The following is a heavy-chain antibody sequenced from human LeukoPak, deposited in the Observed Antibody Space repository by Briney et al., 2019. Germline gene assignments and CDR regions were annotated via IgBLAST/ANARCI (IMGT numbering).Heavy chain of an antibody. V-gene: IGHV4-39*01. CDR3: ARSIVVVPAAIDY. Sequence: GSLRLSCAASGFTFSSYAMSWVHQPPGKGLEWIGSIYYSGSTYYNPSLKSRVTISVDTSKNQFSLKLSSVTAADTAVYYCARSIVVVPAAIDYWGQGTLVTVSS. J-gene: IGHJ4*02. CDR2: IYYSGST. D-gene: IGHD2-2*01. CDR1: GFTFSSYA.